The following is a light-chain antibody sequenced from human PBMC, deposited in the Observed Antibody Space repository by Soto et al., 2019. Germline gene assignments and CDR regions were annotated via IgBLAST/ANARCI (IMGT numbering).Light chain of an antibody. J-gene: IGKJ1*01. V-gene: IGKV3-20*01. CDR3: QQYGSSPPWT. CDR2: AAS. CDR1: QSVSSSF. Sequence: EIVLTQSPGTLSLSPGERATLSCRASQSVSSSFLAWYQQTPGQAPRLIIYAASSSATGIPDMFSGSGSGTDFFLTISRLEPEDFAVYYCQQYGSSPPWTFGQGTKVEIK.